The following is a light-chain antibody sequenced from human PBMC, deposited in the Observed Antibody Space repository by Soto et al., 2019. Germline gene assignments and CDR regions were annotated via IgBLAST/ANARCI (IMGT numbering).Light chain of an antibody. CDR3: CSYAGSSTYV. CDR2: EGS. CDR1: SSDVGSYNL. J-gene: IGLJ1*01. Sequence: QSALTQPASASGSPGQSITLSCTGTSSDVGSYNLVSWYQQHPGKAPKLMIYEGSKRPSGVSNRFSGSKSGNTASLTISGLQAEDEADYYCCSYAGSSTYVFGPGTKLTVL. V-gene: IGLV2-23*01.